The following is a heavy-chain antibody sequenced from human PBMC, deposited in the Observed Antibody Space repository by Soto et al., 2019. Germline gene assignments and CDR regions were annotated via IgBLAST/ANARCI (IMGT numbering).Heavy chain of an antibody. Sequence: GSLRLSCAASGFTFSSYGMHWVRQAPGKGLEWVSAISGRGDNTYYADSVKGRFTISRDNSKNTMYLQMNSLRAEDTAVYYCAKMPGNAFSFDMWGQGKMVTVSS. J-gene: IGHJ3*02. CDR1: GFTFSSYG. D-gene: IGHD2-2*01. V-gene: IGHV3-23*01. CDR3: AKMPGNAFSFDM. CDR2: ISGRGDNT.